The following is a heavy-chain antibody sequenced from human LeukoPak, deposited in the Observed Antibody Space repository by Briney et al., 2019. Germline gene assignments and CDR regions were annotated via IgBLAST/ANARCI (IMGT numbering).Heavy chain of an antibody. V-gene: IGHV3-30*03. D-gene: IGHD5-12*01. J-gene: IGHJ4*02. CDR2: ISSDGNGK. CDR1: GATFRSYG. CDR3: TTKVIRGNSGDDYDD. Sequence: PGGSLRLSCAASGATFRSYGMHWVRQVPGKGLEWVALISSDGNGKLYGDSVRGRYTISRDDSKSTLYLQMNSLRAEDTAVYYCTTKVIRGNSGDDYDDWGQGTLVTVSS.